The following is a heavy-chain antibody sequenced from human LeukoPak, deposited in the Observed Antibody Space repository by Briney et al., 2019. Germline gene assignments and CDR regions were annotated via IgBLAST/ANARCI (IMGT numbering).Heavy chain of an antibody. Sequence: GASVKVSCKASGYTFTSYAISWVRQAPGQGLEWMGWINAYNGNTNYAQKLQGRVTMTRDMSTSTVYMELSSLRSEDTAVYYCARGRNGGYYYDSSGYGYFDYWGQGTLVTVSS. CDR3: ARGRNGGYYYDSSGYGYFDY. J-gene: IGHJ4*02. V-gene: IGHV1-18*01. D-gene: IGHD3-22*01. CDR1: GYTFTSYA. CDR2: INAYNGNT.